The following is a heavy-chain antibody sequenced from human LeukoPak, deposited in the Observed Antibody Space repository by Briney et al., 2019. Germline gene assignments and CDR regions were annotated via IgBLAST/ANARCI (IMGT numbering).Heavy chain of an antibody. Sequence: PGGSLRLSCAASGFTFSSYWMHWVRQTPGKGLVWISRINGDGSSTVSADSVKGRFTISRDNAMNTLYLQMNSLRAGDTAVYYCARDLRSPSDTNIAIDYWGQGTLVTVSS. V-gene: IGHV3-74*01. CDR1: GFTFSSYW. CDR3: ARDLRSPSDTNIAIDY. J-gene: IGHJ4*02. CDR2: INGDGSST.